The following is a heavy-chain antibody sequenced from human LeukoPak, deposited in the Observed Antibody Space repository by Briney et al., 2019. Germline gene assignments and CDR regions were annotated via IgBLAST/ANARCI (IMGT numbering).Heavy chain of an antibody. CDR2: IYLGDSDT. CDR3: ARPYYYDSSGYYFDY. V-gene: IGHV5-51*01. Sequence: PGESLKISCKGSGYSFTSYWIGWVRQMPGKGLEWMGIIYLGDSDTRYSPSFQGQVTISADKSISTAYLQWSSLKASDTAMYYCARPYYYDSSGYYFDYWGQGTLVTVSS. CDR1: GYSFTSYW. J-gene: IGHJ4*02. D-gene: IGHD3-22*01.